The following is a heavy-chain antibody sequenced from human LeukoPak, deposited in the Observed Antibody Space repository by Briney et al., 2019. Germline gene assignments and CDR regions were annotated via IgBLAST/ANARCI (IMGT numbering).Heavy chain of an antibody. CDR2: ITGSSTWT. CDR3: ARELVSLGTGYFDL. V-gene: IGHV3-23*01. D-gene: IGHD7-27*01. J-gene: IGHJ2*01. Sequence: PGGSLRLSCEASGCTFRTYGMTWVRQAPGKGLERASGITGSSTWTYYADSVKGRFTISRDNSKNTLHLQMDSLRAEDTAIYYCARELVSLGTGYFDLWGRGTLVTVSS. CDR1: GCTFRTYG.